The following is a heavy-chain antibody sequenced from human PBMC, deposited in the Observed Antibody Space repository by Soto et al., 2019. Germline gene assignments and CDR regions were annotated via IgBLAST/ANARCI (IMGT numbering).Heavy chain of an antibody. CDR1: GFTFSTYA. CDR3: AGRYCTNGVCYTNYYYSIDV. V-gene: IGHV3-23*01. D-gene: IGHD2-8*01. J-gene: IGHJ6*03. Sequence: EVQLLESGGGLVQPGGSLRLSCAASGFTFSTYAMSWVRQAPGKGLEWVSTITTSGGNTYYADSVPGRFTISRDNSKNTLYLQMNSLRAEDTAVYYCAGRYCTNGVCYTNYYYSIDVWGKGTTVTVSS. CDR2: ITTSGGNT.